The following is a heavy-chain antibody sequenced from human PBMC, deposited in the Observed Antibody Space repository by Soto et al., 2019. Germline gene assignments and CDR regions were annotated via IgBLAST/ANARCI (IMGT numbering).Heavy chain of an antibody. Sequence: ASVKVSCKAAGYRFTDYHIHWVRHAPGQGLEWLGRINPKSGGTSTAQKFQGWVTMTTDTSISTASMELTRLTSDDTAIYYCARGDSTDCSNGVCSLFYHHYMDVLRQGTTVIVSS. V-gene: IGHV1-2*04. CDR3: ARGDSTDCSNGVCSLFYHHYMDV. D-gene: IGHD2-8*01. J-gene: IGHJ6*03. CDR2: INPKSGGT. CDR1: GYRFTDYH.